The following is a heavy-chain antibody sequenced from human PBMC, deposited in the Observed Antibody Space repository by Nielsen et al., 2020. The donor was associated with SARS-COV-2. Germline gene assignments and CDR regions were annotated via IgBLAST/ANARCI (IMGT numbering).Heavy chain of an antibody. CDR3: AKDKSDSVAGFDAFDI. V-gene: IGHV3-30-3*01. CDR1: GFTFSRHV. J-gene: IGHJ3*02. CDR2: ISYDGNTK. Sequence: GGSLRLSCAASGFTFSRHVMYWVRQAPGKGLEWVSVISYDGNTKYSADSVKGRFTISRDNSKKTLYLQMNSLRAEDTAAYYCAKDKSDSVAGFDAFDIWGQGTMVTVSS. D-gene: IGHD6-19*01.